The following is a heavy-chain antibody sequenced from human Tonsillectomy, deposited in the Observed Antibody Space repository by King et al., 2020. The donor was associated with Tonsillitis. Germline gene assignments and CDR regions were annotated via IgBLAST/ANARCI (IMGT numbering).Heavy chain of an antibody. D-gene: IGHD4-17*01. V-gene: IGHV5-51*03. CDR2: IYPGDSDT. CDR3: ARPGDYGDYPYYYFDL. Sequence: DVKLVESGAEVKKPGESLKISCKGSGYNFTNYWIGWVRQMPGKGLEWMGIIYPGDSDTRYSPSFQGQVTISADKSISTAYLQWSSLKASDTAIYYCARPGDYGDYPYYYFDLWGRGTLVTVSS. CDR1: GYNFTNYW. J-gene: IGHJ2*01.